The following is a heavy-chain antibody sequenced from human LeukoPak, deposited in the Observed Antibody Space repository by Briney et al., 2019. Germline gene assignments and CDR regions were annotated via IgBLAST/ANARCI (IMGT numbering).Heavy chain of an antibody. V-gene: IGHV1-58*02. D-gene: IGHD2-15*01. CDR1: GFTFTSSA. J-gene: IGHJ3*02. Sequence: SVKVSCKASGFTFTSSAMQWVRQARGQRLEWVGWIVVGSGNTNYAQKIQERVTITRDMSTSTAYMELSSLSSEDTAVYYCAADDSYCSGGSCYFRTFDIWGQGTMVTVSS. CDR2: IVVGSGNT. CDR3: AADDSYCSGGSCYFRTFDI.